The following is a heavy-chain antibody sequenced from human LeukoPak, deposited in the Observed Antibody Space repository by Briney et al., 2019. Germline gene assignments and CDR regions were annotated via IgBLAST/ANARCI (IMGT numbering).Heavy chain of an antibody. Sequence: GGSLRLSCVASGLTVNSNYMSWVRQAPGKGLEWVSVIYSGGSTFYADSVKGRFTISRDNSKNTLYLQMNSLRAEDTAVYYCASDSYSPEYFQHWGQGTLVTVSS. J-gene: IGHJ1*01. CDR2: IYSGGST. CDR3: ASDSYSPEYFQH. D-gene: IGHD2-15*01. V-gene: IGHV3-66*01. CDR1: GLTVNSNY.